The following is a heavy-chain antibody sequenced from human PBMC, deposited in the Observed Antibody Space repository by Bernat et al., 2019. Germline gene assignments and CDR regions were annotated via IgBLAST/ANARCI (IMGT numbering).Heavy chain of an antibody. D-gene: IGHD6-13*01. V-gene: IGHV3-30*18. CDR1: GFTFSSYG. J-gene: IGHJ4*02. CDR2: ISNDGRNK. Sequence: QVQLVESGGGVVQPGRSLRLSCAASGFTFSSYGMHWVRQAPGKGLEWVAVISNDGRNKYYADSVKDRLTISRDNSQNTLYLQMNSLRVEDTAVYYCAKERDSSNWYGGGFDYWDQGTLVTVSS. CDR3: AKERDSSNWYGGGFDY.